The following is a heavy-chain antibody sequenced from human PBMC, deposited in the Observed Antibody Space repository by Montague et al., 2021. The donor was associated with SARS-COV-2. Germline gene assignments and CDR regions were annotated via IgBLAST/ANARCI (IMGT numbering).Heavy chain of an antibody. J-gene: IGHJ5*02. CDR2: IYANGNF. Sequence: SETLSLTCSVSGDSITPYGDSIGGYFWSWIRQPAGKGLEWIGRIYANGNFDYNPSLNSRVSMSMDTSKQEFSMRLISVTAADTAAYYRAREAYYFGPGRGNHGAFDPWGQGILVTVSS. CDR3: AREAYYFGPGRGNHGAFDP. V-gene: IGHV4-4*07. D-gene: IGHD2/OR15-2a*01. CDR1: GDSITPYGDSIGGYF.